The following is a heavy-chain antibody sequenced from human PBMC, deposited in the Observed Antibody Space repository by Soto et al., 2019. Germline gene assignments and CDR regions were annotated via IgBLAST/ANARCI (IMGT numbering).Heavy chain of an antibody. CDR2: INPNSGGT. V-gene: IGHV1-2*04. CDR3: ARDTGGDSSGYYKWGSMDV. D-gene: IGHD3-22*01. CDR1: GYTFTGYY. J-gene: IGHJ6*02. Sequence: GASVKVSCKASGYTFTGYYMHWVRQAPGQGLEWMGWINPNSGGTNYAQKFQGWVTMTRDTSVSTAYMELSRLRSDDTAVYYCARDTGGDSSGYYKWGSMDVWGQGTTVTVSS.